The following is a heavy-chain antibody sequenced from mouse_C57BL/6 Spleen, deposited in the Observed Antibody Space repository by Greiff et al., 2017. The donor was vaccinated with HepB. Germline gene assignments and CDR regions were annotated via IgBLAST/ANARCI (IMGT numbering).Heavy chain of an antibody. Sequence: QVQLQQSGPGLVAPSQSLSITCTVSGFSLTSYGVDWVRQPPGTGLEWLGVIWGGGSTNYNSALMSRLSISKDNSKSQVFFKMNSLQTDDTAMYYCTKRSSYGYFDVWGTGTTVTVSS. CDR3: TKRSSYGYFDV. V-gene: IGHV2-9*01. J-gene: IGHJ1*03. D-gene: IGHD1-1*01. CDR2: IWGGGST. CDR1: GFSLTSYG.